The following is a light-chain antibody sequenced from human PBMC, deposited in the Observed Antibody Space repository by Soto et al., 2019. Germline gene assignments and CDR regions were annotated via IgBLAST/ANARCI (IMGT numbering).Light chain of an antibody. J-gene: IGKJ4*01. CDR1: QSVLYSSNNKNY. CDR2: WAS. Sequence: DIVLTQSPDSLAVSLGERATINCKSSQSVLYSSNNKNYLAWYQQKPGQPPKLLIYWASTRESGVPDRFSGSGSGTDFTLTIRSLQADDVAVYYCQQYYSPPLTFGGGTKVEIK. V-gene: IGKV4-1*01. CDR3: QQYYSPPLT.